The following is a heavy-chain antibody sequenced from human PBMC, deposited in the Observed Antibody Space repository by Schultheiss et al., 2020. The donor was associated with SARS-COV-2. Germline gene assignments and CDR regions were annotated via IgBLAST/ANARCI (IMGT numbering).Heavy chain of an antibody. CDR1: GFTFDDYT. J-gene: IGHJ4*02. CDR3: ASSSYDSSGYYA. CDR2: ISWDGGST. V-gene: IGHV3-43*01. Sequence: GGSLRLSCAASGFTFDDYTMHWVRQAPGKGLEWVSLISWDGGSTYYADSVKGRFTISRDNSKNSLYLQMNSLRTEDTALYYCASSSYDSSGYYAWGQGTLVTVSS. D-gene: IGHD3-22*01.